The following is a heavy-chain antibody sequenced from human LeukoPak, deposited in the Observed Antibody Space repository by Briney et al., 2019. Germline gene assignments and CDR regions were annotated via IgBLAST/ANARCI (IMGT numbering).Heavy chain of an antibody. J-gene: IGHJ2*01. CDR1: GASFNIYY. CDR2: IFYSGTT. CDR3: ARGGFSGGILRYFDL. V-gene: IGHV4-59*01. Sequence: PETLSLTCTVSGASFNIYYWSWIRQPPGKGLEWIGYIFYSGTTNYNPSLKSRVTISVDTSKNQFSLNLRSVTAADTAVYYCARGGFSGGILRYFDLWGRGALVTVSS. D-gene: IGHD2-15*01.